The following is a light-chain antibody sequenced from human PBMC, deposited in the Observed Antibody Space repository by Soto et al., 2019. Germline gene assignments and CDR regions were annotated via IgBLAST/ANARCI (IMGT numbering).Light chain of an antibody. CDR1: QSVSSNY. CDR3: QQYGTSPYT. CDR2: GAS. Sequence: EIVLTQSPGTLSLSPGERATLSCRASQSVSSNYLAWYQQKPGQAPRLLIYGASSRAIGIPDRFSGRGSGAEFTLTISRLEPEDFAVYYCQQYGTSPYTFGQGTKLEI. V-gene: IGKV3-20*01. J-gene: IGKJ2*01.